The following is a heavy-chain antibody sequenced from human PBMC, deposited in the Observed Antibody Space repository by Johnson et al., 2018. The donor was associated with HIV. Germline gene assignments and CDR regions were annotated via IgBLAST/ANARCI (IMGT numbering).Heavy chain of an antibody. D-gene: IGHD3-16*01. J-gene: IGHJ3*02. V-gene: IGHV3-66*01. CDR1: GFSVSSKY. Sequence: MQLVESGGGVVQPGRSLRLSCAASGFSVSSKYMSWVRQAPGKGLEWVSVIYSGGSTFYADSVKGRFTISRDNSGNTLYLQMDSLRVEDTAVYYCSSTLLWAFDSWGQGTMVTVAS. CDR3: SSTLLWAFDS. CDR2: IYSGGST.